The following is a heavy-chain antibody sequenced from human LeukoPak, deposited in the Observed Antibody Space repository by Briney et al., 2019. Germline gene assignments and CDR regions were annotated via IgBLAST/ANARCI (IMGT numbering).Heavy chain of an antibody. CDR2: IKQDGSEK. J-gene: IGHJ4*02. D-gene: IGHD5-24*01. CDR1: GFSFSTYW. Sequence: PGGSLRLSCAASGFSFSTYWMTWVRQAPGKGPEWVANIKQDGSEKYYVDSVKGRFTISRDNAKNTLYLQMNSLRAEDTAVYYCARTRPGGYNDYWGQGTLVTVSS. V-gene: IGHV3-7*01. CDR3: ARTRPGGYNDY.